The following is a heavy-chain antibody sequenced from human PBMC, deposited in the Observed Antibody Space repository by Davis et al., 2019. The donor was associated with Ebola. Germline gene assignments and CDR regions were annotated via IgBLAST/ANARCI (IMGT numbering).Heavy chain of an antibody. Sequence: GSLRLSCTVSGGSISSSSYYWGWIRQPPGKGLEWIGSIYYSGSTYYNPSLKSRVTISLDTSKNQFSLKLSSVTAADTAVYYCARVKWFGDFYYYYGMDVWGQGTTVTVSS. CDR2: IYYSGST. J-gene: IGHJ6*02. CDR1: GGSISSSSYY. V-gene: IGHV4-39*07. CDR3: ARVKWFGDFYYYYGMDV. D-gene: IGHD3-10*01.